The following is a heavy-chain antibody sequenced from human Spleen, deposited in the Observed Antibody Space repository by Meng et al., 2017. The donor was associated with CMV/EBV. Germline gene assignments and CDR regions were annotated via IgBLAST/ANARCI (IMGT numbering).Heavy chain of an antibody. Sequence: SVKVSCKASGYTFTSYDINWVRQATGQGLEWMGRIIPILGIANYAQKFQGRVTITADKTTSTAYMELSSLRSEDTAVYYCVRGRQWEYYFDYWGQGTVVTVSS. CDR2: IIPILGIA. D-gene: IGHD1-26*01. CDR3: VRGRQWEYYFDY. CDR1: GYTFTSYD. J-gene: IGHJ4*02. V-gene: IGHV1-69*04.